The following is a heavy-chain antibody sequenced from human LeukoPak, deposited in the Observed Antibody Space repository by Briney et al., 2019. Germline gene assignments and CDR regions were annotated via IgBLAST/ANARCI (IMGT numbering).Heavy chain of an antibody. CDR3: ARGKRGRMNFEYSSSWYLVY. Sequence: SVKVSCKASGGTFSSYAISWVRQAPGQGLEWMGGIIPIFGTANYAQKFQGRVTITADKSTSTAYMELSSLRSEDTAVYYCARGKRGRMNFEYSSSWYLVYWGQGTLVTVSS. CDR1: GGTFSSYA. D-gene: IGHD6-13*01. CDR2: IIPIFGTA. V-gene: IGHV1-69*06. J-gene: IGHJ4*02.